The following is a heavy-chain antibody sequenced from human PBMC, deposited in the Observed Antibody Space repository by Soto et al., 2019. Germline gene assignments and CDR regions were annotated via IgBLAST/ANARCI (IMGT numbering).Heavy chain of an antibody. J-gene: IGHJ4*02. Sequence: QPGGSLRLSCVASRFTFTSYAMSWVRQAPGKGLEWVAAISASGGATIHADSVKGRLTISRDNSKNTLYLQMNSLRAEDTAVYYCARDARARHDFWSGYYKYYFDYWGQGTLVTVSS. CDR2: ISASGGAT. CDR1: RFTFTSYA. V-gene: IGHV3-23*01. D-gene: IGHD3-3*01. CDR3: ARDARARHDFWSGYYKYYFDY.